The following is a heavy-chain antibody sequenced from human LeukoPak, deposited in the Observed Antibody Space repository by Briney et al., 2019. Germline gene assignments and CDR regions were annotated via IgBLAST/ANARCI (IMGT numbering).Heavy chain of an antibody. D-gene: IGHD1-26*01. CDR1: GGSISSGTYS. CDR3: ARFDAGATFQFDY. V-gene: IGHV4-39*01. CDR2: MYYSGSS. Sequence: SETLSLTSTVSGGSISSGTYSWVWIRQPPGKGLEWIGSMYYSGSSSYNASLRSRVTISADASKNQVSLKLSSVTAADTAVYYCARFDAGATFQFDYWAQGTLVTVSS. J-gene: IGHJ4*02.